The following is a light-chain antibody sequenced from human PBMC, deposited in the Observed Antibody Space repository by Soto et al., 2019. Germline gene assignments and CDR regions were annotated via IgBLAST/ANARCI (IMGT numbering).Light chain of an antibody. V-gene: IGKV3-11*01. J-gene: IGKJ5*01. Sequence: EVVLTQSPVTLSLSPGERATLSCRASQSFRGLLAWYQQKPGQAPRLLIYDAYNRATGIPPRFSGSGSGTDFTLTISSLEHEDVAVYYCQQRHMWPITFGQGPRLEIK. CDR3: QQRHMWPIT. CDR1: QSFRGL. CDR2: DAY.